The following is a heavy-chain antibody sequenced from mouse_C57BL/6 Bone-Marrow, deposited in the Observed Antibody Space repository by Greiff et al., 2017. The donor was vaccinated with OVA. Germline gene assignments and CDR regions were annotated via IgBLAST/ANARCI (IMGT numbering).Heavy chain of an antibody. D-gene: IGHD2-1*01. Sequence: EVKLMESGEGLVKPGGSLKLSCAASGFTFSSYAMSWVRQTPEKRLEWVAYISSGGDYIYYADTVKGRFTISRDNARNTLYLQMSSLKSEDTAMYYCTRRNFIYYGTLWYFDVWGTGTTVTVSS. V-gene: IGHV5-9-1*02. CDR3: TRRNFIYYGTLWYFDV. J-gene: IGHJ1*03. CDR1: GFTFSSYA. CDR2: ISSGGDYI.